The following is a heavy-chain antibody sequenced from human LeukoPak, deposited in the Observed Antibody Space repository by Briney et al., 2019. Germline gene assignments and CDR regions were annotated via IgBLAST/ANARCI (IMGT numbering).Heavy chain of an antibody. Sequence: ASVKVSCKASGYTFTGYYMHWVRQAPGQGLEWMGWINPNSGGTNYAQKFQGRVTMTRDTSISTAYMELSRLRSDDTAVYYCAREMGVESPTLDYWGQGTLVTVSS. CDR3: AREMGVESPTLDY. CDR1: GYTFTGYY. J-gene: IGHJ4*02. CDR2: INPNSGGT. V-gene: IGHV1-2*02. D-gene: IGHD1-26*01.